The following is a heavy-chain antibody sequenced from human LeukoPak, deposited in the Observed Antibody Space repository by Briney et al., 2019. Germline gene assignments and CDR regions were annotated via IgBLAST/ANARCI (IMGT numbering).Heavy chain of an antibody. D-gene: IGHD5-12*01. J-gene: IGHJ4*02. V-gene: IGHV1-2*02. Sequence: ASVKVSCKASGYTFTGYYMHWVRQAPGQGLEWMGWINPNSGGTNYAQKFQGRVTMTRDTSISTAYMELSRLRSDDTAVYYCARERERESVDDYVDYWGQGTLVTVSS. CDR1: GYTFTGYY. CDR3: ARERERESVDDYVDY. CDR2: INPNSGGT.